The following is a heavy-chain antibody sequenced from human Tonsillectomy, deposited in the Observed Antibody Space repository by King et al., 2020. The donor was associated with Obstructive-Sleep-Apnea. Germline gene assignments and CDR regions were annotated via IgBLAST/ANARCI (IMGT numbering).Heavy chain of an antibody. J-gene: IGHJ4*02. CDR3: ARQHHQFSEYSRTLDY. CDR1: GYSFTSHW. D-gene: IGHD2-15*01. V-gene: IGHV5-51*01. Sequence: QLVQSGAEVKKPGESLKISCKGSGYSFTSHWIGWVRQMPGKGLEWMGIIYPGDSDTRYSPSFQGQVTISADKSITTAYLQWTSLKASDTAMYYCARQHHQFSEYSRTLDYWGQGTLVTVSS. CDR2: IYPGDSDT.